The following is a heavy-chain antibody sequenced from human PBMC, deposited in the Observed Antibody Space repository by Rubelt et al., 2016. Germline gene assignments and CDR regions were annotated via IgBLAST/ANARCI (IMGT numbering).Heavy chain of an antibody. CDR3: ARRTHYYGSGSYNH. V-gene: IGHV4-34*01. CDR1: GGSFSGYY. Sequence: QVQLQQWGAGLLKPSETLSLTCAVYGGSFSGYYWSWIRQPPGKGLEWIGEINHSGSTNYNPSLKIRVTISVDTSKNQFSLKLSSVTAADTAVYYCARRTHYYGSGSYNHWGQGTLVTVSS. D-gene: IGHD3-10*01. J-gene: IGHJ5*02. CDR2: INHSGST.